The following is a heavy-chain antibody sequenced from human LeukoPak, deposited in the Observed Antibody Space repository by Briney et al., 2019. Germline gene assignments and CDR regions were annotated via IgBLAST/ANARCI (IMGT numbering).Heavy chain of an antibody. D-gene: IGHD6-13*01. J-gene: IGHJ4*02. V-gene: IGHV4-34*01. CDR3: ASTQHSSSWPFDY. CDR1: GGSFSGYY. Sequence: SETLSLTCAVYGGSFSGYYWSWIRQPPGKGLEWIGEINHSGSTNYNPSLKSRVTISVDTSKNQFSLKLSSVTAADTAVYYCASTQHSSSWPFDYWGQGTLVTVSS. CDR2: INHSGST.